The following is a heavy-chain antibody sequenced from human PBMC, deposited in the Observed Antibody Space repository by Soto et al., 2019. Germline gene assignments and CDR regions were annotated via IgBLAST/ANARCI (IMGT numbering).Heavy chain of an antibody. D-gene: IGHD2-15*01. J-gene: IGHJ5*01. Sequence: QVQLQESGPGLVKPSETLSLSCTVSGGSTSSSNYYWSWIRQPPGKGVEWIGYIYFSGITNYNPSLPSRATISVDTSGSKFSLNLVSVTAADTAIYYCARGVALNPFAGHWFDSWGQGTLVTVSS. CDR2: IYFSGIT. V-gene: IGHV4-61*01. CDR3: ARGVALNPFAGHWFDS. CDR1: GGSTSSSNYY.